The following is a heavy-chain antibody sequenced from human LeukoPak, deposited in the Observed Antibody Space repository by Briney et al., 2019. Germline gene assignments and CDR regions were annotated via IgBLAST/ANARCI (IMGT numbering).Heavy chain of an antibody. V-gene: IGHV1-2*02. CDR3: ARDTEDTAMAMSHREFDY. CDR1: GYTFTGYY. D-gene: IGHD5-18*01. J-gene: IGHJ4*02. CDR2: INPNSGGA. Sequence: ASVKVSCKASGYTFTGYYMHWVRQAPGQGLEWMGWINPNSGGANYAQKFQGRVTMTRDTSISTAYMELSRLRSDDTAVYYCARDTEDTAMAMSHREFDYWGQGTLSPSPQ.